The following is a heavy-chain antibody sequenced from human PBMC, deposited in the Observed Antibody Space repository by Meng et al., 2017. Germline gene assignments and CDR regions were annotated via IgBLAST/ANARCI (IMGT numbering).Heavy chain of an antibody. Sequence: GGSLRLSCAASGFTFSSYAMHWVRQAPGKGLEWVAVISYDGSNKYYADSVKGRFTISRDNSKNTLYLQMNSLRAEDTAVYYCARGGYSSSWYIGDYWGQGTLVTVSS. CDR1: GFTFSSYA. J-gene: IGHJ4*02. D-gene: IGHD6-13*01. V-gene: IGHV3-30*07. CDR3: ARGGYSSSWYIGDY. CDR2: ISYDGSNK.